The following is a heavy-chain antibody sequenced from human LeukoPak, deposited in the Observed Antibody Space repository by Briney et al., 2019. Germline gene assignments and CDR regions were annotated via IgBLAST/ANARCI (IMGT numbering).Heavy chain of an antibody. D-gene: IGHD3-10*01. CDR2: IYYSGIT. J-gene: IGHJ5*02. Sequence: PLGTLSLTCTVSGVSISSNIYYWGWIRQPPGKGLEWMGSIYYSGITYYNPSLTRRDTISVDTSKHQYPLKLSSVTAEDTAVYYCARRGGSNWFDPWGQGTLVTVSS. CDR3: ARRGGSNWFDP. CDR1: GVSISSNIYY. V-gene: IGHV4-39*01.